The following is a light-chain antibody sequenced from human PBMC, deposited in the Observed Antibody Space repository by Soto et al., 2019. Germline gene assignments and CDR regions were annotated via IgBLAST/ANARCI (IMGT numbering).Light chain of an antibody. J-gene: IGKJ3*01. V-gene: IGKV1-39*01. Sequence: DIQMTQSPSSLSASVGDRVTITCRASQSISSYLNWYQQNPGKAPKLLIYAASSLQSGVPSRFSGSGYGTDFTLTISSLQPEDFATYYCQQSYSTPLFTFGPGTKVDIK. CDR1: QSISSY. CDR3: QQSYSTPLFT. CDR2: AAS.